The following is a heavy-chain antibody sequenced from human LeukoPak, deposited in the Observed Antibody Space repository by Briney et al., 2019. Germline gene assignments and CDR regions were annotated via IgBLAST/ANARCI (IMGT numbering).Heavy chain of an antibody. CDR2: SKSKTAGGTP. V-gene: IGHV3-15*01. D-gene: IGHD3-3*01. CDR3: AKEEWLLAVYFDY. CDR1: GFTLSNDNAW. Sequence: GGSLRLSCAASGFTLSNDNAWMSWVRQAPGQGLEWVGLSKSKTAGGTPDYAAPVKGRFTISRDDSKNTLYLQMNSLRAEDTAVYYCAKEEWLLAVYFDYWGQGTLVTVSS. J-gene: IGHJ4*02.